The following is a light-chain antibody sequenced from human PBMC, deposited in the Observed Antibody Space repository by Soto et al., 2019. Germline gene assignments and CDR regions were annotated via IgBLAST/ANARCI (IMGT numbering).Light chain of an antibody. J-gene: IGKJ1*01. CDR2: AAS. CDR3: QHPKWA. Sequence: IQLTQSPSSLSASVGDRVTITCRASQDISGYVAWYQQRPGRAPQLLIYAASALLTGVPSRFSGSGSGTDFTLTITSLQPEDFGTYYCQHPKWAFGQGTTVEI. CDR1: QDISGY. V-gene: IGKV1-9*01.